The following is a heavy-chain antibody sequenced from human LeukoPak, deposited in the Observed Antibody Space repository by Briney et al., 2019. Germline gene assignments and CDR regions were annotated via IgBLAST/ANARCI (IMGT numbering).Heavy chain of an antibody. CDR1: GGSISSGSYC. D-gene: IGHD4-17*01. CDR3: ARLRSYGDYVQDY. Sequence: PSETLSLTCTVSGGSISSGSYCWGWIRQPPGKGLEWIGSIYYSGSTYYNPSLKSRVTISVDTSKNQFSLKLSSVTAADTAVYYCARLRSYGDYVQDYWGQGTPVTVSS. V-gene: IGHV4-39*01. CDR2: IYYSGST. J-gene: IGHJ4*02.